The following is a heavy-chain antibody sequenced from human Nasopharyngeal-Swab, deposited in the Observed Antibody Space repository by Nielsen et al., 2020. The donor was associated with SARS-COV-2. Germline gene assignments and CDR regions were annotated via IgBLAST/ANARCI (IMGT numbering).Heavy chain of an antibody. J-gene: IGHJ4*02. CDR2: TSTSSTNL. V-gene: IGHV3-21*01. CDR3: ARGPAGSYGDFDY. Sequence: WIRQPPGKGLEWVSSTSTSSTNLYYADSVKGRFTISRDNARNSLYLQMNSLRVEDTAVYYCARGPAGSYGDFDYWGQGILVTVSS. D-gene: IGHD4-17*01.